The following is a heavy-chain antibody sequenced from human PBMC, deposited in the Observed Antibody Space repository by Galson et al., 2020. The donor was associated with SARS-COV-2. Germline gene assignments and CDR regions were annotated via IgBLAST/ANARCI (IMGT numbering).Heavy chain of an antibody. D-gene: IGHD6-19*01. CDR1: GFTFSSYA. CDR3: VKDKGDSSGWHLFDY. Sequence: GGSLRLSCSASGFTFSSYAMHWVRQAPGKGLEYVSAISSNGGSTYYADSVKGRFTISRDNSKNTLYLQMSSLRAEDTAVYYCVKDKGDSSGWHLFDYWGQGTLVTVSS. V-gene: IGHV3-64D*06. CDR2: ISSNGGST. J-gene: IGHJ4*02.